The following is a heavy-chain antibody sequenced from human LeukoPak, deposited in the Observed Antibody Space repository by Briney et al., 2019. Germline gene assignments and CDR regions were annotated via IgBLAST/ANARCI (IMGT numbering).Heavy chain of an antibody. V-gene: IGHV3-21*01. CDR2: ISSSCSYI. CDR1: GFTFSTYS. CDR3: ARDFFPDAFDI. D-gene: IGHD3-3*01. J-gene: IGHJ3*02. Sequence: GGSLRLSCAASGFTFSTYSMNWVRQVPGKGLDWVSSISSSCSYIYYADSVKGRFTISRDNANNSLYLQMNSLRAEDTAVYYCARDFFPDAFDIWGQGTMVTVSS.